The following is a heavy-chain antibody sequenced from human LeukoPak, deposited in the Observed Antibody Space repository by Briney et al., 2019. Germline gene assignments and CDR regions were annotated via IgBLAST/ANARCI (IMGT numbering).Heavy chain of an antibody. CDR3: AKDWGYGSGTYYPH. J-gene: IGHJ4*02. V-gene: IGHV3-23*01. Sequence: AGGSLRLSCAASGFTFSSNSMNWARQAPGRGLEGVSVIANNGATTYYADSVKGRFTISRDNSKNMLYLQMNSLRAEDTAVYSCAKDWGYGSGTYYPHWGQRTLVTVSS. D-gene: IGHD3-10*01. CDR2: IANNGATT. CDR1: GFTFSSNS.